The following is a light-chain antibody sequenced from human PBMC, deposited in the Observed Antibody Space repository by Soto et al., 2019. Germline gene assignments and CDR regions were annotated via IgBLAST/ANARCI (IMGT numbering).Light chain of an antibody. V-gene: IGKV3-11*01. CDR3: QQRSNWPYT. J-gene: IGKJ2*01. CDR1: QSVNNY. Sequence: EIVLTQSPATLSLSPGERATLSCRASQSVNNYLVWYQQKPGQAPRLLLYDASNRATGIPARFSGSGSGTDFTLTISSLEPEDFVVYYCQQRSNWPYTFGQGTKLEIK. CDR2: DAS.